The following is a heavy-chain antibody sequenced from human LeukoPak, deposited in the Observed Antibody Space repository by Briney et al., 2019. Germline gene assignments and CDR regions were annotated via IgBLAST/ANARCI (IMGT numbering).Heavy chain of an antibody. CDR2: ISSSSSTI. CDR1: GFTFSSYS. CDR3: ARDLVAVAGTSGEFDY. Sequence: GGSLRLSCAASGFTFSSYSMNWVRQAPGKGLEWVSYISSSSSTIYYADSVKGRFTISRDNAKNSLYLQMNSLRAEDTAVYYCARDLVAVAGTSGEFDYWGQGTLVTVSS. J-gene: IGHJ4*02. V-gene: IGHV3-48*01. D-gene: IGHD6-19*01.